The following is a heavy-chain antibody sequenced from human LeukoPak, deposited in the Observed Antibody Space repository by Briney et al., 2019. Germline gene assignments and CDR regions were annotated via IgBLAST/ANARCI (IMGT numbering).Heavy chain of an antibody. V-gene: IGHV4-39*01. Sequence: PSETLSLTCTVSGGSISSSSYYWGWIRQPPGKGLEWIGSIYYSGSTYYNPSLKSRVTISVDTSKNQFSLKLSSVTAADTAVYYCARHEFLGGGSYFGSSAEYFQHWGQGTLVTVSS. CDR1: GGSISSSSYY. J-gene: IGHJ1*01. D-gene: IGHD1-26*01. CDR3: ARHEFLGGGSYFGSSAEYFQH. CDR2: IYYSGST.